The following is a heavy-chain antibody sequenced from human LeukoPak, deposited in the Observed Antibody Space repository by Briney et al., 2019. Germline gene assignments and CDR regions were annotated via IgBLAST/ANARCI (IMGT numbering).Heavy chain of an antibody. V-gene: IGHV3-30*02. J-gene: IGHJ4*02. CDR2: IRYYGSNK. Sequence: PGGSLRLSCAASGFTFSSYGMHWVRQAPGKGLEWVAFIRYYGSNKYYADSVKGRFTISRDNSKNTLYLQMNSLRAEDTAVYYCANGDIHYWGQGTLVTVSS. D-gene: IGHD2-15*01. CDR1: GFTFSSYG. CDR3: ANGDIHY.